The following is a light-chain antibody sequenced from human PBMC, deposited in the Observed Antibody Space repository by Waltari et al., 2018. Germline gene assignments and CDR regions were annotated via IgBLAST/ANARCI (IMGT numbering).Light chain of an antibody. V-gene: IGKV3-20*01. CDR2: GAS. CDR1: QSVTQNY. Sequence: EIVLTQSPRTLSLSPGQRATLSSRASQSVTQNYLAWYQQKPGQTPRLLIFGASSRATGIPIRFSGSGSGSDYTLTVSRLDTEDFAVYYCQKYGNSPPTFGPGTKVEV. CDR3: QKYGNSPPT. J-gene: IGKJ1*01.